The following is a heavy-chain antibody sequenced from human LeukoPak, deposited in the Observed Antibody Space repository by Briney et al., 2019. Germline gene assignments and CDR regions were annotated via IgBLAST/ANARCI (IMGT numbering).Heavy chain of an antibody. V-gene: IGHV3-9*01. J-gene: IGHJ4*02. CDR3: AKDVGRGAARYFDY. CDR2: LSWNSGSI. CDR1: GFTFDDYA. Sequence: GGSLRLSCAPSGFTFDDYAMHWVRQAPGKGLEWVSGLSWNSGSIGYADSVKGRFTISRDNAKNSLYLQMNSLRAEDTALYYCAKDVGRGAARYFDYWGPGTLVTVSS. D-gene: IGHD3-10*01.